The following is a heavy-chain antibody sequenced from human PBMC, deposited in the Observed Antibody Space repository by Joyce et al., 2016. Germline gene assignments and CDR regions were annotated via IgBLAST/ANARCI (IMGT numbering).Heavy chain of an antibody. CDR2: IYWDDDN. Sequence: QITLKESGPTLVKPTETLTLTCTFSGVSLTTGGMGVGWIRQPPGKALEWLAVIYWDDDNRYSPSLNNRLTITKDTSKNQVVLTMTNMDPGDTATYYCAHRRPTLVAGEEYFLHWGQGTLVTVSS. D-gene: IGHD6-19*01. J-gene: IGHJ1*01. CDR3: AHRRPTLVAGEEYFLH. CDR1: GVSLTTGGMG. V-gene: IGHV2-5*02.